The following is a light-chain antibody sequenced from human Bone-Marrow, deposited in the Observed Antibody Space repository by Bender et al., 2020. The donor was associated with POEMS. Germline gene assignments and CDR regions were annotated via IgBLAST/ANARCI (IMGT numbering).Light chain of an antibody. V-gene: IGLV2-23*02. J-gene: IGLJ1*01. CDR3: CSYAGSRIFV. CDR2: EVS. Sequence: QSALTQPASVSGSPGQSIIISCTGTSSDVGTYDLVSWYQQYPGKAPKLMIYEVSKRPSGVSNRFSGSKSGNTASLTISGLQAEDEADYYCCSYAGSRIFVFGTGTKVTVL. CDR1: SSDVGTYDL.